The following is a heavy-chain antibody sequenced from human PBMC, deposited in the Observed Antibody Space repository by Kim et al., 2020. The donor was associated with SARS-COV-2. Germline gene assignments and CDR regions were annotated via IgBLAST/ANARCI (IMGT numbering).Heavy chain of an antibody. J-gene: IGHJ4*02. Sequence: NPSLNSRVTISVDTSKNQFSLKLSSVTAADTAVYYCARGGGYDYGGPIDYWGQGTLVTVSS. D-gene: IGHD5-12*01. V-gene: IGHV4-30-2*05. CDR3: ARGGGYDYGGPIDY.